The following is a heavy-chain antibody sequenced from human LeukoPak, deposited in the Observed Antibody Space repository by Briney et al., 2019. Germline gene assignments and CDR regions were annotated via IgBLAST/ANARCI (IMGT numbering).Heavy chain of an antibody. CDR1: GYTFPGYW. CDR2: IYPGDSDT. J-gene: IGHJ3*02. CDR3: ARADIVGATTAAFDI. D-gene: IGHD1-26*01. V-gene: IGHV5-51*01. Sequence: GESLKISCKGSGYTFPGYWIGWVRQMPGKGLEWMGIIYPGDSDTRYSPSFQGQVTISADKSISTAYLQWSSLKASDTAMYYCARADIVGATTAAFDIWGQGTMVTVSS.